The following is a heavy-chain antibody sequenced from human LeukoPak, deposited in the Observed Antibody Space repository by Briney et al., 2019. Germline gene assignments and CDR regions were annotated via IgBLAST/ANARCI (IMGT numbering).Heavy chain of an antibody. CDR3: ARDTTTYYYDSSGYYYLFDY. V-gene: IGHV3-23*01. J-gene: IGHJ4*02. CDR1: GFTFSSYA. D-gene: IGHD3-22*01. CDR2: ISGSGGST. Sequence: PGGSLRLSCAASGFTFSSYAMSWVRQAPGKGLEWVSAISGSGGSTYYADSVKGRFTISRDNAKNSLYLQMNSLRAEDTAVYYCARDTTTYYYDSSGYYYLFDYWGQGTLVTVSS.